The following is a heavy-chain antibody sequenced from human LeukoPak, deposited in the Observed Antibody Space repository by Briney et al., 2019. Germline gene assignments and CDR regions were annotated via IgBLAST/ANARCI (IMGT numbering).Heavy chain of an antibody. CDR2: INWNGGSI. J-gene: IGHJ4*01. CDR3: ARGGVGATLYYFDY. V-gene: IGHV3-20*04. Sequence: GGSLRLSCAASGFTFDKYGMSWVRQAPGKGLEWVSAINWNGGSIGYADSVKGRFTVSRDNAKNSLYLQVNSLRAEDTALYYCARGGVGATLYYFDYWGHGSLVTVSS. D-gene: IGHD1-26*01. CDR1: GFTFDKYG.